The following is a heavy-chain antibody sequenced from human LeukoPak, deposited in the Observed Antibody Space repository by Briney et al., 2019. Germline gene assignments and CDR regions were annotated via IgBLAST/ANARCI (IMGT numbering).Heavy chain of an antibody. CDR3: ARGHFDFDS. V-gene: IGHV1-18*04. CDR1: GYTFITYG. J-gene: IGHJ4*02. CDR2: INPHTGDT. Sequence: GASVKVSCKASGYTFITYGISWVRQAPGKGLEWMGWINPHTGDTKNAQIHHDRVTMTADPFTDTAYMELRSLRSDDTAVYYCARGHFDFDSWGQGTLVTVS. D-gene: IGHD3-3*02.